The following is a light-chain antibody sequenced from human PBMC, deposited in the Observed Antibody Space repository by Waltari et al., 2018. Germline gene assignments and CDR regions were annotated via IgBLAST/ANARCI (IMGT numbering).Light chain of an antibody. CDR1: QGVGRT. CDR3: QHYERLPAT. CDR2: GAS. V-gene: IGKV3-20*01. Sequence: EIVLTQSPGTLSLSPGDRATLSCRASQGVGRTLAWYQQKPGQAPRLLMYGASSMATGTPDRFSGSGSGTDFSLTISRLEPEDFAVYYCQHYERLPATFGQGTKVEIK. J-gene: IGKJ1*01.